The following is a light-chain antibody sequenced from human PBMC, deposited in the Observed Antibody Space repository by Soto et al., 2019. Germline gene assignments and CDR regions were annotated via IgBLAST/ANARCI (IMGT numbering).Light chain of an antibody. J-gene: IGLJ3*02. CDR2: DVN. CDR1: SSDVGGYNY. V-gene: IGLV2-11*01. CDR3: CSYAGSNIWM. Sequence: QSVLTQPRSVSGSPGQSVTISCTGTSSDVGGYNYVSWYQQHPGKVPKLMIFDVNKRPSGVPDRFSGSKSGNTASLTISGLQDEDEADYHCCSYAGSNIWMFGGGTKLTVL.